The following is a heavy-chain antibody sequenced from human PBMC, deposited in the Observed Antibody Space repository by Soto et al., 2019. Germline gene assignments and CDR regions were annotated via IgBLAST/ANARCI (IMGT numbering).Heavy chain of an antibody. D-gene: IGHD6-13*01. CDR1: GYTFTSYG. V-gene: IGHV1-18*01. Sequence: ASVKVSCKASGYTFTSYGISWVRQAPGQGLEWMGWISPYDGNTHYAQNLQGRVTVTTDTSTSTAYMELRSLRSDDTAVYFCARDDRAAAAGTTYYFDYWGQGTLVTVSS. CDR2: ISPYDGNT. CDR3: ARDDRAAAAGTTYYFDY. J-gene: IGHJ4*02.